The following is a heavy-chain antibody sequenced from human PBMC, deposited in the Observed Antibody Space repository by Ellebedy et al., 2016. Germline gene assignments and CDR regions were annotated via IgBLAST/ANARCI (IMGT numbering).Heavy chain of an antibody. V-gene: IGHV3-7*04. CDR1: GFTFSNAW. J-gene: IGHJ4*02. CDR2: IKQDGSEK. CDR3: ARDQGSSWYWEGY. D-gene: IGHD6-13*01. Sequence: GGSLRLSXAASGFTFSNAWMSWVRQAPGKGLEWVANIKQDGSEKYYVDSVKGRFTISRDNAKNSLYLQMNSLRAEDTAVYYCARDQGSSWYWEGYWGQGTLVTVSS.